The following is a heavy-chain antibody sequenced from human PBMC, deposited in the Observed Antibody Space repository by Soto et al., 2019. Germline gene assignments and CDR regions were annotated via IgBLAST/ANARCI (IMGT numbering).Heavy chain of an antibody. V-gene: IGHV3-33*01. D-gene: IGHD6-19*01. Sequence: GGSLRLSCAASGFTFSSYGMHWVRQAPGKGPEWVAVIWYDGSNKYYADSVKGRFTISRDNSKNTLYLQMNSLRAEDTAVYYCARVRSSGWYGNHYYGMDVWGQGTTVTVSS. J-gene: IGHJ6*02. CDR1: GFTFSSYG. CDR3: ARVRSSGWYGNHYYGMDV. CDR2: IWYDGSNK.